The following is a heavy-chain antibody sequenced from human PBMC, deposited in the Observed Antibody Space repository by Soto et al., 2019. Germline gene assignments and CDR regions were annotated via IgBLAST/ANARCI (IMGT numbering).Heavy chain of an antibody. Sequence: QVQLVQSRAEVKKPGSSVKVSCKASGGTFSSYTISWVRQPPGQGLEWMGRIIPILGIANYAQKFQCRVTITADKSTSTAYMELSSLRSEDTAVYYCASIEHDTTYFAYWCEGTLVTVSS. CDR3: ASIEHDTTYFAY. J-gene: IGHJ4*02. V-gene: IGHV1-69*02. CDR2: IIPILGIA. D-gene: IGHD3-9*01. CDR1: GGTFSSYT.